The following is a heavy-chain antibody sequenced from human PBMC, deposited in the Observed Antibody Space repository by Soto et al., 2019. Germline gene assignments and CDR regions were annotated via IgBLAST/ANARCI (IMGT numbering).Heavy chain of an antibody. Sequence: GGSLRLSCAASGFTFSSYSMNWVRQAPGKGLEWVSSISSSSSYIYYADSVKGRFTISRDNAKNSLYLQMNSLRAEDTAVYYCARDFGELLWFGELFGDYYYYYMDVWGKGTTVTVSS. CDR2: ISSSSSYI. J-gene: IGHJ6*03. V-gene: IGHV3-21*01. CDR3: ARDFGELLWFGELFGDYYYYYMDV. CDR1: GFTFSSYS. D-gene: IGHD3-10*01.